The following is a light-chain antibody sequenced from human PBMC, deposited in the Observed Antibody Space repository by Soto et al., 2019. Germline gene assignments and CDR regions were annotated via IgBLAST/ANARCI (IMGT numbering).Light chain of an antibody. CDR1: QSILYSSNNKNY. CDR3: QQYFSSGYT. Sequence: DILLTHSPDSLSVSLGERATINCKSSQSILYSSNNKNYLAWYQQKPRQPPKLLIYWASTRQSGVPDRFSGSGSGTEFTLTISSLQAEDVAVYYCQQYFSSGYTFGQGTRLEIK. J-gene: IGKJ5*01. CDR2: WAS. V-gene: IGKV4-1*01.